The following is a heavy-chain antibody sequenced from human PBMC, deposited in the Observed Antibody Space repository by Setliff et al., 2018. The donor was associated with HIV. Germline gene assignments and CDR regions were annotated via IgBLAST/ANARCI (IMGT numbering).Heavy chain of an antibody. V-gene: IGHV4-4*09. CDR1: GGSISGYH. Sequence: KPSETLSLTCTVSGGSISGYHWNWLRQTPGKGLEWIGYIYTSRGTNYNHSLRTRVIISVDTSNQFSLKLSSVTAADTAVYYCARDLHIVVVTAFHDAFDIWGQGTMVTVSS. CDR2: IYTSRGT. CDR3: ARDLHIVVVTAFHDAFDI. D-gene: IGHD2-21*02. J-gene: IGHJ3*02.